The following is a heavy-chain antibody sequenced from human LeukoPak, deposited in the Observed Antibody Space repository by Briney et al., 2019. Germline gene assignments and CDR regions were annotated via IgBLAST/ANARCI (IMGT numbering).Heavy chain of an antibody. CDR3: TRVGYIDEGIDY. V-gene: IGHV3-7*04. Sequence: RGSLRLSCAASGFTFSSYAMHWVRQAPGKGLEWVANIKQDGSKKSYVDSVKGRFTISRDNAKNSLYLQMNSLRAEDTAIYYCTRVGYIDEGIDYWGQGTLVTVSS. CDR1: GFTFSSYA. D-gene: IGHD5-24*01. CDR2: IKQDGSKK. J-gene: IGHJ4*02.